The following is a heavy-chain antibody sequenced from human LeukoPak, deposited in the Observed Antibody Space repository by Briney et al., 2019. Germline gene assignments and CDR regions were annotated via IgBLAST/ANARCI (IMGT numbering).Heavy chain of an antibody. CDR3: ARSGYYDSSGFRWGRKFDP. CDR2: INHSGST. D-gene: IGHD3-22*01. V-gene: IGHV4-34*01. Sequence: PSETLSLTCAVYGGSFSGYYWSWIRQPPGKGLEWIGEINHSGSTNYNPSLKSRVTISVDTSKNQFSLKLSSVTAADTAVYYCARSGYYDSSGFRWGRKFDPWGQGTLVTVSP. J-gene: IGHJ5*02. CDR1: GGSFSGYY.